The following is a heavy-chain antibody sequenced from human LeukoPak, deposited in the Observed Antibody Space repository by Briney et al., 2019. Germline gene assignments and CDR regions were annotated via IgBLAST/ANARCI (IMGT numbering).Heavy chain of an antibody. J-gene: IGHJ5*02. CDR2: IIPIFGTA. V-gene: IGHV1-69*13. D-gene: IGHD2-15*01. CDR1: GGTFSSYA. CDR3: AGRCSGGSCPFDNQNWFDP. Sequence: SVKVSCKASGGTFSSYAISWVRQAPGQGLEWMGGIIPIFGTANYAQKFQGRVTITADESTSTAYMELNSLRAEDTAVYYCAGRCSGGSCPFDNQNWFDPWGQGTLVTVSS.